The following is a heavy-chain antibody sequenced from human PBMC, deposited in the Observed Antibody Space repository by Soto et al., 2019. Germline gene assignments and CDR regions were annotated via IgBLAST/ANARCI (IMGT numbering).Heavy chain of an antibody. CDR3: AKRGTVTTDYYGMDV. Sequence: VSLRLSCAASRFTFSRSAMSWVRQAPVKGLEWVSAISGSGGGTYYADSVKGRFTISRDNSKNTLYLQMNSLRAEDTAVYYCAKRGTVTTDYYGMDVWGQGTTVTVSS. D-gene: IGHD4-17*01. J-gene: IGHJ6*02. V-gene: IGHV3-23*01. CDR2: ISGSGGGT. CDR1: RFTFSRSA.